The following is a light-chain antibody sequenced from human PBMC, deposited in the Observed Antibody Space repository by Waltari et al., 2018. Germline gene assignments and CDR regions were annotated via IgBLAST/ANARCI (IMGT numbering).Light chain of an antibody. CDR1: RSNLGGYNY. Sequence: QSALTQLSPVPGSPAQPITLSPTWTRSNLGGYNYIFWYQQHQDKVPKLIILEVSHRPSGVSDRFSGSKSGNTASLTISGLQTEDEANYYCSSYTASSTRVFGGGTTLTVL. J-gene: IGLJ3*02. CDR2: EVS. CDR3: SSYTASSTRV. V-gene: IGLV2-14*01.